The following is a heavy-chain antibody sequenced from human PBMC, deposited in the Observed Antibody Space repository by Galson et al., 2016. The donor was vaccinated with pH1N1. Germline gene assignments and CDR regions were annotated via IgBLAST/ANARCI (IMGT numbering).Heavy chain of an antibody. CDR3: VAYDFWSGYLNF. V-gene: IGHV3-64D*09. Sequence: LRLSCAVAGITFSDYALHWVRQAPGKGLEFVSSITRDGSRTFYADSLKGRLIISRDNFKKTLYLQVSSLRPEDTAVYYCVAYDFWSGYLNFWGQGTLVTVSP. CDR1: GITFSDYA. CDR2: ITRDGSRT. D-gene: IGHD3-3*01. J-gene: IGHJ4*02.